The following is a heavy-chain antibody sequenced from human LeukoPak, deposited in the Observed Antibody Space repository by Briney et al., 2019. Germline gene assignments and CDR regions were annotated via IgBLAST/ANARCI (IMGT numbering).Heavy chain of an antibody. CDR1: GFPFNAYW. D-gene: IGHD6-13*01. CDR3: ARSPPYGTTWYGRSDF. V-gene: IGHV3-7*03. J-gene: IGHJ4*02. Sequence: PGGSLRLSCAASGFPFNAYWMTWVRQAPGKGLEWVANIRQDGDTKYYVDSVKGRFTISRDNAMNSLYLQMNSLRAEDTAIYYCARSPPYGTTWYGRSDFWGQGTLVTVSS. CDR2: IRQDGDTK.